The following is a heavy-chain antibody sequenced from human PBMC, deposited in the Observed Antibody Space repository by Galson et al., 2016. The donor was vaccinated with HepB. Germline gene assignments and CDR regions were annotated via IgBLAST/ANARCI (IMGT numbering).Heavy chain of an antibody. J-gene: IGHJ6*02. Sequence: EYAVSVKSRITIAPDTSKNQFSLQLNSVTPEDTAVYYCAKDLQEALAGTGYYYYGLDVWGQGTVVIVSS. D-gene: IGHD6-19*01. V-gene: IGHV6-1*01. CDR3: AKDLQEALAGTGYYYYGLDV.